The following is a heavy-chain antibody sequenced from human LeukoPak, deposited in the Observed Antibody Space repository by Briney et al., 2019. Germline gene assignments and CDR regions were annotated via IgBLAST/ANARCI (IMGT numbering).Heavy chain of an antibody. CDR3: ARVGAYCSGGSCYGYYYYYMDV. V-gene: IGHV4-34*01. Sequence: SETLSLTCAVYGGSFSGYYWSWIRQPPGKGLEWIGEINHSGSTNYNPSLKSRVTISVDTSKNQFSLKLSCVTAADTAVYYCARVGAYCSGGSCYGYYYYYMDVWGKGTTVTVSS. D-gene: IGHD2-15*01. CDR1: GGSFSGYY. CDR2: INHSGST. J-gene: IGHJ6*03.